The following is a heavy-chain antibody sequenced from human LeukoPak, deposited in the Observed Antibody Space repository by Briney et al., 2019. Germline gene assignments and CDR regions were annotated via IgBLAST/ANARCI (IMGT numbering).Heavy chain of an antibody. V-gene: IGHV1-2*07. CDR3: ARDFIRRAAAGSHYYYMDV. Sequence: GASVKVSCKASGSTFTGYYMHWVRQAPGQGLEWMGWINPNIGGTNYAHKDHGRVTMTSDTSISTAYMELNRLRSDDTAVYYCARDFIRRAAAGSHYYYMDVWGKGTTVTVSS. D-gene: IGHD6-13*01. CDR2: INPNIGGT. J-gene: IGHJ6*03. CDR1: GSTFTGYY.